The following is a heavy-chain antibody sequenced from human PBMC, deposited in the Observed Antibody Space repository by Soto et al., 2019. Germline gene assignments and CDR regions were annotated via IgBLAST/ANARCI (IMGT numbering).Heavy chain of an antibody. Sequence: PSGSQPLTVTVCDGCISGGDHYFSWIRQPPGKGLEWIGYIYYSGSTYYNPSLKSRVTISVDTSKHQFSLKLSSVTAADTAVYYCARGDFPSGGMDVWGQGTTVTVSS. D-gene: IGHD2-21*02. CDR3: ARGDFPSGGMDV. CDR1: DGCISGGDHY. J-gene: IGHJ6*02. V-gene: IGHV4-30-4*01. CDR2: IYYSGST.